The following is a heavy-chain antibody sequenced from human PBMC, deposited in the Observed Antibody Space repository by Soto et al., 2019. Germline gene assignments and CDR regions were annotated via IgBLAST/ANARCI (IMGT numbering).Heavy chain of an antibody. CDR2: ITDSGDAT. Sequence: EVQLLESGGGLEQPGGSLRLSCAASGFTFSSYAMTWVRQAPGKGLECVSVITDSGDATAYADSVKGRFTMSRDNSKNTLFLQMNSLRVEDTAVYYCAKATLRWCSDGTCYPFDSWGQGTLVTVSS. CDR3: AKATLRWCSDGTCYPFDS. V-gene: IGHV3-23*01. CDR1: GFTFSSYA. J-gene: IGHJ4*02. D-gene: IGHD2-15*01.